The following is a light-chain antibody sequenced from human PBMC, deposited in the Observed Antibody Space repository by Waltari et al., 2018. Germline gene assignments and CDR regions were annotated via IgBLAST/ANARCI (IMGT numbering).Light chain of an antibody. CDR2: DVC. V-gene: IGLV2-23*02. Sequence: SALTQPASVSASPGQSITISCTGTSSDVGGYNYVSWYQQHPGKAPKLLIYDVCTRPAGFSNRFSGSKSGNTASLTISGLQAEDEADYYCCSYAGSSTDVVFGGGTKLTVL. J-gene: IGLJ2*01. CDR1: SSDVGGYNY. CDR3: CSYAGSSTDVV.